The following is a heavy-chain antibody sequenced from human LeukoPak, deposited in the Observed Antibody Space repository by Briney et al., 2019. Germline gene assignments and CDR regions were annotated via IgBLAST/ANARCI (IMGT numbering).Heavy chain of an antibody. D-gene: IGHD3-22*01. CDR1: GFTFDDYA. J-gene: IGHJ4*02. CDR2: ISWDGGST. CDR3: AKDHYDSSGYYYPGDY. V-gene: IGHV3-43D*03. Sequence: PGGSLRLSCAASGFTFDDYAMHWVRQAPGKGLEWVCLISWDGGSTYYADSVKGRFTISRDNSKNSLYLQMNSLRAEDTALYYCAKDHYDSSGYYYPGDYWGQGTLVTVSS.